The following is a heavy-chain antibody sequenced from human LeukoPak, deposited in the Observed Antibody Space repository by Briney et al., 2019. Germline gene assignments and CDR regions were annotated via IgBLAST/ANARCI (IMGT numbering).Heavy chain of an antibody. CDR3: ASNFAGSGSLF. V-gene: IGHV1-69*05. CDR2: IIPIFGTA. D-gene: IGHD3-10*01. CDR1: GGTFSRYA. J-gene: IGHJ4*02. Sequence: ASVTVSCTASGGTFSRYAISWVRQATGQGLGWMGGIIPIFGTANYAQKFQGRVTITTDESTSTAYMELSSLRSEDTAVYYCASNFAGSGSLFWGQGTLVTVSS.